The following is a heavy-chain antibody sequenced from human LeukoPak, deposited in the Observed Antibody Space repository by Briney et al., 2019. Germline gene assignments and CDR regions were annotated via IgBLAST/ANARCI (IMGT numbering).Heavy chain of an antibody. D-gene: IGHD2-2*01. J-gene: IGHJ6*03. Sequence: PSETLSLTCAVYGGSFSGYYWSWIRQPPGKGLEWIGEINHSGSTSYNPSLKSRVTISVDTSKNQFSLKLSSVTAADTAVYYCARCLVVPRYYYYYMDVWGKGTTVTVSS. CDR1: GGSFSGYY. CDR2: INHSGST. CDR3: ARCLVVPRYYYYYMDV. V-gene: IGHV4-34*01.